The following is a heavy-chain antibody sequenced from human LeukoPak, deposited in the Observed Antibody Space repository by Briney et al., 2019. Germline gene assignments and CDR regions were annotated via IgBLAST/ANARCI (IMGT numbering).Heavy chain of an antibody. D-gene: IGHD6-13*01. J-gene: IGHJ5*02. V-gene: IGHV6-1*01. CDR2: TYYRSKGYN. Sequence: SQTLSLTCAISGDSVSSNSAAWNSIRQSPSRVLELLGSTYYRSKGYNDYAGSVKSRITINPDTSKNQFSLQLNSVTPEDTAVYYCARGPRGPGIAAAGTGWFDPWGQGPLVTVSS. CDR3: ARGPRGPGIAAAGTGWFDP. CDR1: GDSVSSNSAA.